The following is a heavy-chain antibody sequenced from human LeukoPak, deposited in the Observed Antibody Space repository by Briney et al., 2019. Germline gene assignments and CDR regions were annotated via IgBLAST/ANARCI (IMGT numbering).Heavy chain of an antibody. D-gene: IGHD2-2*02. CDR2: ISYSGSSM. V-gene: IGHV3-11*01. Sequence: LSLTCTVSGGSISSYYWSWIRQAPGKGLEWVSDISYSGSSMYYADSVKGRFTISRDNAQKSLYLQMNSLRADDTAVYYCARARYTYAGYYFDYWGQGTLVTVSS. CDR3: ARARYTYAGYYFDY. CDR1: GGSISSYY. J-gene: IGHJ4*02.